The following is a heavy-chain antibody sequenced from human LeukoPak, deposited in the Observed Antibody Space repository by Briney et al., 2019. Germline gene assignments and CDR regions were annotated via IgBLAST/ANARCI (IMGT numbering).Heavy chain of an antibody. V-gene: IGHV1-8*01. CDR1: GYTFTSYD. CDR2: MNPNSGNT. CDR3: ARYVDSRWLPLGY. Sequence: ASVKVSCKASGYTFTSYDINWVRLATGQGLEWMGWMNPNSGNTGYAQKFQGRVTMTRNTSISTAYMELSSLRSEDTAVYYCARYVDSRWLPLGYWGQGTLVTVSS. D-gene: IGHD5-24*01. J-gene: IGHJ4*02.